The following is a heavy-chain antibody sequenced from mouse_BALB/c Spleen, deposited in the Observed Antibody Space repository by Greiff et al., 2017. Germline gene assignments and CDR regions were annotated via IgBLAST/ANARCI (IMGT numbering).Heavy chain of an antibody. Sequence: DVKLVESGGGLVKPGGSLKLSCAASGFTFSSYTMSWVRQTPEKRLEWVATISSGGSYTYYPDSVKGRFTISRDNAKNTLYLQMSSLKSEDTAMYYCTRDGLRGWGAGTTVTVSS. D-gene: IGHD1-1*01. J-gene: IGHJ1*01. CDR1: GFTFSSYT. CDR3: TRDGLRG. CDR2: ISSGGSYT. V-gene: IGHV5-6-4*01.